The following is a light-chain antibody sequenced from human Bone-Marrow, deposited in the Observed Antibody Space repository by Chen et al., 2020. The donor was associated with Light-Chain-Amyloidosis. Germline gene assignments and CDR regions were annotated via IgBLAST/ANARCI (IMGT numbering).Light chain of an antibody. J-gene: IGKJ3*01. Sequence: EVVMMQSPATLSVSPGERATLSCRASQSVGSKLAWYQQKPGQAPRLLISGASTRATGIPARFSGNGSETEFTLTISSLQSEDFAIYYCQQYYNWPATFGPGTKVDLK. CDR2: GAS. V-gene: IGKV3-15*01. CDR3: QQYYNWPAT. CDR1: QSVGSK.